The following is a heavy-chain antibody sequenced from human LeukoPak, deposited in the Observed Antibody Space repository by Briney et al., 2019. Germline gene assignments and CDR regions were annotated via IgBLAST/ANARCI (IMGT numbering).Heavy chain of an antibody. V-gene: IGHV4-38-2*01. D-gene: IGHD5-12*01. CDR3: ARLGDMVATILDY. CDR1: GYSISSGYY. CDR2: IYHSGST. Sequence: PSETLSLTCAVSGYSISSGYYWGWIRQPPGKGLEWIGSIYHSGSTYYNPSLKSRVTISVDTSKNQFSLKLSSVTAADTAVYYCARLGDMVATILDYWGQGTLVTVSS. J-gene: IGHJ4*02.